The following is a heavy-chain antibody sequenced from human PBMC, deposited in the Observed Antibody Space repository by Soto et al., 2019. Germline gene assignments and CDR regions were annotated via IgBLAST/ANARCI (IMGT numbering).Heavy chain of an antibody. CDR2: ISGSEGST. D-gene: IGHD4-17*01. CDR1: GFTFSDYA. CDR3: AKDGYGDYSYFFDF. J-gene: IGHJ4*02. Sequence: EVQLLESGGGLVQPGGSLRLSCAGSGFTFSDYALNWVRQAPGQGLAWVSVISGSEGSTYYADSVKGRFTISRDNSNTLHLQMNSLIPEDTAVYYCAKDGYGDYSYFFDFWGQGILVTVSS. V-gene: IGHV3-23*01.